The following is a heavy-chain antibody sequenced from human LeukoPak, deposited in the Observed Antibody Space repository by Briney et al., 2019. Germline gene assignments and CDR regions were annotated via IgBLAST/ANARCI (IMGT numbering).Heavy chain of an antibody. J-gene: IGHJ6*02. V-gene: IGHV3-7*01. CDR1: GFTFSSYS. CDR2: IKQDGSEK. D-gene: IGHD2-15*01. Sequence: GGSLRLSCAASGFTFSSYSMSWVRQAPGKGLEWVANIKQDGSEKYYVDSVKGRFTISRDNAKNSLYLQMNSLRAEDTAVYYCARVTLSIDHYYYYYGMDVWGQGTTVTVSS. CDR3: ARVTLSIDHYYYYYGMDV.